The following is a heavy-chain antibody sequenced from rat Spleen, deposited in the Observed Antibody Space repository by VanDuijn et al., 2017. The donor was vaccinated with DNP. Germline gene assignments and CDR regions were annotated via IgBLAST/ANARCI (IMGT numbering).Heavy chain of an antibody. V-gene: IGHV5-31*01. Sequence: EVQLVETGGDLVRPGRSLKLSCVASEFTFNNYWMTWFRQAPGKGLEWVAYINYDGGSTYSGDSVKGRFTISRDNAKNTLYLQMSSLRSEDMATYYCARHVLPLRVWDYWGQGVMVTVSS. CDR3: ARHVLPLRVWDY. CDR2: INYDGGST. J-gene: IGHJ2*01. D-gene: IGHD1-4*01. CDR1: EFTFNNYW.